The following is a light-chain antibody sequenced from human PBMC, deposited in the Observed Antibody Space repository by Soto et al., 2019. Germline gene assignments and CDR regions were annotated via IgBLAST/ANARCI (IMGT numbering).Light chain of an antibody. CDR2: GAS. CDR3: QQYSSSPWT. Sequence: EIVLTQSPGTLSLSPGERAFLSCRASQSVSSSYLAWYRQKPGQAPRLLIYGASSRATGIPDRFSGSGSGTDFTLTISRLEPEDFAVYYCQQYSSSPWTFGQGTKVEI. J-gene: IGKJ1*01. CDR1: QSVSSSY. V-gene: IGKV3-20*01.